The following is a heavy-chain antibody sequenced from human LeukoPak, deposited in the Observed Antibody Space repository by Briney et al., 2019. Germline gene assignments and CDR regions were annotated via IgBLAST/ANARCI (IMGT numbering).Heavy chain of an antibody. D-gene: IGHD3-22*01. Sequence: GGSLRLSCAASGFTFSSYAMHWVRQAPGKGLEWVAVISYDGSNKYYADSVKGRFTISRDNSKNTLYLQMNSLRAEDTAVYYCAKDLYYDSSGYYYRANCFDYWGQGTLVTVSS. V-gene: IGHV3-30-3*01. CDR3: AKDLYYDSSGYYYRANCFDY. CDR1: GFTFSSYA. J-gene: IGHJ4*02. CDR2: ISYDGSNK.